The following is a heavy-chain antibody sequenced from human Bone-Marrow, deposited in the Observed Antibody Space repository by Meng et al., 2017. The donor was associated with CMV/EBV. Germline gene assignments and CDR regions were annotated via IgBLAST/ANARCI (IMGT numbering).Heavy chain of an antibody. D-gene: IGHD2-2*01. CDR3: ARADRYCSSTSCYVRH. J-gene: IGHJ4*01. CDR1: GFTFSSYW. CDR2: IKQDGSEK. Sequence: GESLKISCAASGFTFSSYWMSWVRQAPGKGLEWVANIKQDGSEKYYVDSVKGRFTISRDSAKNSLYLQMNSLRAEDTAVYYCARADRYCSSTSCYVRHWGQGTLVTVSS. V-gene: IGHV3-7*01.